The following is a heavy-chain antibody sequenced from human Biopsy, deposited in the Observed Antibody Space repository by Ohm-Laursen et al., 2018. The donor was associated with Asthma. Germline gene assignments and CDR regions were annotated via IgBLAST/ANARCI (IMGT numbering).Heavy chain of an antibody. D-gene: IGHD3-22*01. CDR2: IHHSGTS. CDR3: ARIPRRSGSYFVDY. V-gene: IGHV4-34*09. CDR1: GGSFSNYY. J-gene: IGHJ4*02. Sequence: SETLSLTCAVYGGSFSNYYWTWIRQHPGKGLEWIGYIHHSGTSYFNPSLKSRVSFSRDTSKNQFPLRLSSVTAADTAMYYCARIPRRSGSYFVDYWGQGTLVIVSS.